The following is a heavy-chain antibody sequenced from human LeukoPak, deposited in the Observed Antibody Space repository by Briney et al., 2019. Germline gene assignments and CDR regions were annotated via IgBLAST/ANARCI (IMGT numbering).Heavy chain of an antibody. CDR1: GGSISSYY. CDR3: ARGLGGPRLGY. CDR2: IYYSGST. J-gene: IGHJ4*02. Sequence: SETLSLTCTVSGGSISSYYWSWIRQPPGKGLEWIGYIYYSGSTNYNPSLKSRVTISVDTSKNQFSPKLSSVTAADTAVYYCARGLGGPRLGYWGQGTLVTVSS. D-gene: IGHD3-16*01. V-gene: IGHV4-59*01.